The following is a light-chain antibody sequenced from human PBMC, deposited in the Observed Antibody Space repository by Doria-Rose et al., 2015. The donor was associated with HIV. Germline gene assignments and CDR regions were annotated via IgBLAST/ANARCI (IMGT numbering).Light chain of an antibody. J-gene: IGKJ1*01. CDR1: QTVYSTY. CDR2: DAT. CDR3: QQYSTSPET. Sequence: TQSPGTLSLSPGERVTLSCRASQTVYSTYLAWYQHKPGQAPRLFIYDATRRATGIPDRFSGSGSGRDFTLTISRLEPEGFAVYYCQQYSTSPETFGQGTKVQF. V-gene: IGKV3-20*01.